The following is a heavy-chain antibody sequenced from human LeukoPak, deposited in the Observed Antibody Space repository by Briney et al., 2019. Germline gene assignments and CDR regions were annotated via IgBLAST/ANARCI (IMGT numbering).Heavy chain of an antibody. CDR3: ARYLIAAAGTGYYYYGMDV. CDR2: IYYSGST. D-gene: IGHD6-13*01. CDR1: GGSISSYY. J-gene: IGHJ6*02. V-gene: IGHV4-59*01. Sequence: SETLSLTCTVSGGSISSYYWSWIRQPPGKGLEWIGYIYYSGSTNYNPSLKSRVTISVDTSKNQFSLKLSSVTAADTAVYYCARYLIAAAGTGYYYYGMDVWGQGTTVTVPS.